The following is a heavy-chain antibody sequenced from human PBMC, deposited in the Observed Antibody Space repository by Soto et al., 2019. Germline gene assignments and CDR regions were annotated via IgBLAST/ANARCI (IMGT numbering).Heavy chain of an antibody. D-gene: IGHD5-12*01. J-gene: IGHJ5*02. CDR1: GYTFTSHD. V-gene: IGHV1-8*01. Sequence: QVQLVQSGAEVKKPGASVKVSCKASGYTFTSHDINWVRQAPGQGLEWMGWMNANSGNAGYAQIFQGRVSMARDTSITTAYMELSHLRSDNTAVYFCAAGSGSGGFDCFDPWGQGTLVTVSS. CDR2: MNANSGNA. CDR3: AAGSGSGGFDCFDP.